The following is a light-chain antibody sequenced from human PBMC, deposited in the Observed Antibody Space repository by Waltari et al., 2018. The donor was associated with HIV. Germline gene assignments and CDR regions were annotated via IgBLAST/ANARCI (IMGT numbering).Light chain of an antibody. V-gene: IGLV1-36*01. Sequence: QSVLTQPPSVSEAPRQRVTISCSGSSSNIGNNAVSWYQQLPGKAPKLLIFYDDLLPSGVSDRFSGSNSGNTATLTISGTQTVDEADYYCQAWDSSTFVFGTGTKVTVL. CDR2: YDD. J-gene: IGLJ1*01. CDR3: QAWDSSTFV. CDR1: SSNIGNNA.